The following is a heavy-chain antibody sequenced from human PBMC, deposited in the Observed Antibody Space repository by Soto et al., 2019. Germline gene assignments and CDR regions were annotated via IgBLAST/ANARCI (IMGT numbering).Heavy chain of an antibody. V-gene: IGHV4-61*01. CDR3: ASVSHIVLVPAASQGFDP. CDR1: GGSVSSGSYY. CDR2: IYYSGST. J-gene: IGHJ5*02. Sequence: SETLSLTCTVSGGSVSSGSYYWSWIRQPPGKGLEWIGYIYYSGSTNYNPSLKSRVTISVDTSKNQFSMKLSSVTAADTAVFYCASVSHIVLVPAASQGFDPWGQGTLVTVS. D-gene: IGHD2-2*01.